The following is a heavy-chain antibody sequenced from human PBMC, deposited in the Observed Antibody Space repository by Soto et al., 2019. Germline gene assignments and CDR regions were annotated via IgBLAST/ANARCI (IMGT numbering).Heavy chain of an antibody. V-gene: IGHV4-59*12. Sequence: PSETLSLTCTVSGGSISSYYWSWIRQPPGKGLEWIGYIYYSGSTNYNPSLKSRVTISVDTSKNQFSLKLSSVTAADTAVYYCARAYSSSWYPPILAWGQGTLVTVSS. CDR1: GGSISSYY. D-gene: IGHD6-13*01. CDR2: IYYSGST. J-gene: IGHJ5*02. CDR3: ARAYSSSWYPPILA.